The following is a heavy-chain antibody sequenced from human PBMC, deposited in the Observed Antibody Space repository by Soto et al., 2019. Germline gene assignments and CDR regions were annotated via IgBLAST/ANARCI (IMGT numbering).Heavy chain of an antibody. CDR2: IHYIGRT. CDR3: VRVGVGIGNPFDY. CDR1: NGSISGFY. D-gene: IGHD1-26*01. Sequence: QVQLQESGPGLVKPSETLSLTCSVSNGSISGFYWTWIRQPPGKILEWIGYIHYIGRTDYNPSLTSRATMSVDTSKNQFSLNLKSITAADTAVYYCVRVGVGIGNPFDYWGRGTLVTVSS. J-gene: IGHJ4*02. V-gene: IGHV4-59*12.